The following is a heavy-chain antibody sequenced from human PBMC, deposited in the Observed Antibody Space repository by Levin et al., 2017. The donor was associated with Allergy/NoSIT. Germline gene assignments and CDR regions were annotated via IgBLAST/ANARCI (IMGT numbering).Heavy chain of an antibody. V-gene: IGHV3-23*01. CDR3: AKDSGWLQSGSPSDY. Sequence: AASVKVSCAASGFTFSSYAMSWVRQAPGKGLEWVSAISGSGGSTYYADSVKGRFTISRDNSKNTLYLQMNSLRAEDTAVYYCAKDSGWLQSGSPSDYWGQGTLVTVSS. D-gene: IGHD5-24*01. CDR2: ISGSGGST. J-gene: IGHJ4*02. CDR1: GFTFSSYA.